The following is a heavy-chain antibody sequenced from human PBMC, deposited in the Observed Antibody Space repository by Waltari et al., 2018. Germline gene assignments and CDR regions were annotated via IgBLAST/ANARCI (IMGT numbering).Heavy chain of an antibody. V-gene: IGHV3-74*01. CDR1: GFAFSSYW. Sequence: EVQLVESGGDLVQPGGSLRLSCAASGFAFSSYWMHWVRQTPGKGLVWVSGIYPGASDPYYADSVKGRFTISRDNAKNTLYLQMNSLRVEDTAVYYCTRGGVGYGNFEYWGLGTLVTVSS. D-gene: IGHD5-12*01. J-gene: IGHJ4*02. CDR2: IYPGASDP. CDR3: TRGGVGYGNFEY.